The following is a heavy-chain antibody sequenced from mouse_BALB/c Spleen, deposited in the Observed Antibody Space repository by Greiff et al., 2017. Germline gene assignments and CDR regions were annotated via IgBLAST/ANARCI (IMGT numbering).Heavy chain of an antibody. V-gene: IGHV5-9-1*01. D-gene: IGHD3-2*01. CDR2: ISSGGSYT. CDR1: GFTFSSYA. Sequence: EVMLVESGGGLVKPGGSLKLSCAASGFTFSSYAMSWVRQTPEKRLEWVATISSGGSYTYYPDSVKGRFTISRDNAKNTLYLQMSSLRSEDTAMYYCARRDSSGYGYAMDYWGQGTSVTVSS. J-gene: IGHJ4*01. CDR3: ARRDSSGYGYAMDY.